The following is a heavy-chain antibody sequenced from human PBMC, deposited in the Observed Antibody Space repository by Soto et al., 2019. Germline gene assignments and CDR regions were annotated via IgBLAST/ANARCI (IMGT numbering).Heavy chain of an antibody. V-gene: IGHV1-3*01. J-gene: IGHJ4*02. CDR2: INAGNGNT. CDR3: AREDDSSGYSPDY. CDR1: GYTFTSYA. Sequence: ASVKVSCKASGYTFTSYAMHWVRQAPGQRLEWMGWINAGNGNTKYSQKFQGRVTITRDTSASTAYMELSSLRSEDTAVYYCAREDDSSGYSPDYWGQGTLVTVSS. D-gene: IGHD3-22*01.